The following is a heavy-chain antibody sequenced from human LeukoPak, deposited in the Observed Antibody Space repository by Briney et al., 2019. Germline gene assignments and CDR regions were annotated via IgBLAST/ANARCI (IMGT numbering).Heavy chain of an antibody. V-gene: IGHV3-53*01. CDR3: ARDPAGRDGYKGFDY. Sequence: GGSLRLSCAASGFTVSSYYMTWVRQAPGKGLEWVSVIYSGGSTYYADSVKGRFTISRDNSKNTLYLQMNSLRAEDTAVYYYARDPAGRDGYKGFDYWGQGTLVTVSS. J-gene: IGHJ4*02. CDR1: GFTVSSYY. D-gene: IGHD5-24*01. CDR2: IYSGGST.